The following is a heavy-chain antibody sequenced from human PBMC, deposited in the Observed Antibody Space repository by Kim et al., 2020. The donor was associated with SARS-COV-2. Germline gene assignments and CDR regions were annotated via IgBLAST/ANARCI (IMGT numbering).Heavy chain of an antibody. CDR2: IHHSGST. Sequence: SETLSLTCAVYGGSFSGYYWSWIRQPPGKGLEWIGEIHHSGSTNYNPSLKSRVTISVDTSKNQFSLKLNSVTAADTAVYYCASDLNRGYSDYWGQGTLVT. CDR3: ASDLNRGYSDY. V-gene: IGHV4-34*01. D-gene: IGHD2-15*01. J-gene: IGHJ4*02. CDR1: GGSFSGYY.